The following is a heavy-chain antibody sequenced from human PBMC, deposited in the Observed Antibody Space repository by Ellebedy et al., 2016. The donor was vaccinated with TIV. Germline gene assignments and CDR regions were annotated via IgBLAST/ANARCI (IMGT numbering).Heavy chain of an antibody. CDR1: GYTLTELS. J-gene: IGHJ3*01. Sequence: ASVKVSCKVSGYTLTELSMHWVRQAPGKGLEWMGGFDPEDGETIYAQKFQGRVTMTEDTSTDTAYMELNSLRAEDTAVYYCAYGGFLGDAFDFWGQGTMVTISS. CDR3: AYGGFLGDAFDF. CDR2: FDPEDGET. D-gene: IGHD3-3*01. V-gene: IGHV1-24*01.